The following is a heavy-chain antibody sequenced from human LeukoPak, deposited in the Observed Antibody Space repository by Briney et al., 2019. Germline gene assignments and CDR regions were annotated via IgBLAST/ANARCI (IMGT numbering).Heavy chain of an antibody. D-gene: IGHD1-26*01. CDR2: ISSSSSYI. Sequence: GGSLRLSCAASGFTFSSYSMNWVRQAPGKGLEWVSSISSSSSYIYYADSVKGRFTISRDNAKNPLYLQMNSLRAEDTAVYYCARGGATTSQFDYWGQGTLVTVSS. CDR1: GFTFSSYS. J-gene: IGHJ4*02. CDR3: ARGGATTSQFDY. V-gene: IGHV3-21*01.